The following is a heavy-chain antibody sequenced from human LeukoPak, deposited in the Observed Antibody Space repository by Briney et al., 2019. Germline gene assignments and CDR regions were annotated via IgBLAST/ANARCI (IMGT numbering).Heavy chain of an antibody. V-gene: IGHV3-72*01. D-gene: IGHD3-10*01. CDR1: GFTFSDHY. CDR3: VAMLRGVGY. J-gene: IGHJ4*02. CDR2: IRNKVNSYTT. Sequence: PGGSLRLSCAASGFTFSDHYMDWVRQAPGKGLEWVGRIRNKVNSYTTEYPASVEGRFTISRDDSTNSVYLQMNSLETEDTAVYYCVAMLRGVGYWGQGTLVTVSS.